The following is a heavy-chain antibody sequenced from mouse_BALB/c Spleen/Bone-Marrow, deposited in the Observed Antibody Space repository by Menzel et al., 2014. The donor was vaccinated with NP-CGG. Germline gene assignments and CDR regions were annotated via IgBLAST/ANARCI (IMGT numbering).Heavy chain of an antibody. Sequence: EVQLQESGGGLVKPGGSLKLSCAASGFTFSDFYMFWVRQTPEKRLEWVATISDGVSYTYYPDSVKGRFTISRDNARNNLSLQMSSLKSEDTAMYYCARAPPYDFYTMDYWGQGTSVTVSS. D-gene: IGHD2-13*01. CDR3: ARAPPYDFYTMDY. J-gene: IGHJ4*01. CDR2: ISDGVSYT. V-gene: IGHV5-4*02. CDR1: GFTFSDFY.